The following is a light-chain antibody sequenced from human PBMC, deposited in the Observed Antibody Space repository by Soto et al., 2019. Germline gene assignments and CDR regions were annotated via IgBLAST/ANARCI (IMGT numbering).Light chain of an antibody. V-gene: IGLV1-40*01. CDR3: QSYDSSLSAHVV. Sequence: QSVLTQPPSVSGAPGQRVTISCTGSSSNIGAGYDVHWYQQLPGTAPKLLIYGNSNRPSGVPYRFSGSKSGTSASLAITGLQPEDEADYYCQSYDSSLSAHVVFGGGTKLTVL. CDR1: SSNIGAGYD. J-gene: IGLJ2*01. CDR2: GNS.